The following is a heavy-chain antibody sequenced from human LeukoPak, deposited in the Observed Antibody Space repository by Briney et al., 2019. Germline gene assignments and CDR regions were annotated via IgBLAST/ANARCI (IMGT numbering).Heavy chain of an antibody. D-gene: IGHD4-23*01. CDR2: ISGSGGSK. CDR3: AKDSFYGNSVY. CDR1: GFTFSSYA. V-gene: IGHV3-23*01. Sequence: GGSLRLSCAASGFTFSSYAMSWVRQAPGKGLEWVSAISGSGGSKYYADSVKGRFTISRDNSKNTLYLQMNSLRAEDTAVYYCAKDSFYGNSVYWGQGTLVTVSS. J-gene: IGHJ4*02.